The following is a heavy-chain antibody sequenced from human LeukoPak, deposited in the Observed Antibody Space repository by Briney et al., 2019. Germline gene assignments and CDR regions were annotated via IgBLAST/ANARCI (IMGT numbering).Heavy chain of an antibody. CDR1: GFTFSSYW. D-gene: IGHD3-10*01. CDR2: INSDGSST. Sequence: PGGSLRLSCAASGFTFSSYWMHWVRQAPGKGLVWVSRINSDGSSTSYADSVKGRSTISRDNAKNTLYLQMNSLRAEDTAVYYCARAILRGVIHGWGQGTLVTVSS. V-gene: IGHV3-74*01. J-gene: IGHJ4*02. CDR3: ARAILRGVIHG.